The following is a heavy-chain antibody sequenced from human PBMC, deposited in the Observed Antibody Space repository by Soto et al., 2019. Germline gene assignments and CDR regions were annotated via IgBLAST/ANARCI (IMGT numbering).Heavy chain of an antibody. CDR2: IYYSGST. Sequence: SETLSLTCTVSGGSISSYYWSWIRQPPGKGLEWIGYIYYSGSTNYNPSLKSRVTISVDTSKNQFSLKLSSVTAADTAVYYCARGGRGIVVVPAGFDPWGQGTLVTVSA. V-gene: IGHV4-59*01. J-gene: IGHJ5*02. CDR3: ARGGRGIVVVPAGFDP. CDR1: GGSISSYY. D-gene: IGHD2-2*01.